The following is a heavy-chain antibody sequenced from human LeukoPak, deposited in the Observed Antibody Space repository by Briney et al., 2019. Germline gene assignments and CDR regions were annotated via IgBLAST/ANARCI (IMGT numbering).Heavy chain of an antibody. V-gene: IGHV3-33*01. CDR3: ARGDCSSTSCYPSFDY. D-gene: IGHD2-2*01. J-gene: IGHJ4*02. CDR1: GFTFSSYG. CDR2: IWYDGSNK. Sequence: PGRSLRLSCAASGFTFSSYGMHWVRQAPGEGLEWVAVIWYDGSNKYYADSVKGRFTISRDNSKNTLYLQMNSLRAEDTAVHYCARGDCSSTSCYPSFDYWGQGTLVTVSS.